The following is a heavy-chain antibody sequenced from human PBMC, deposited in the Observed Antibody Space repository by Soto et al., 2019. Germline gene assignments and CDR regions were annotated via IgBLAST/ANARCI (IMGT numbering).Heavy chain of an antibody. V-gene: IGHV3-74*01. D-gene: IGHD4-17*01. CDR2: INSEGSST. CDR1: GFTFSNYW. Sequence: GGSLRLSCTASGFTFSNYWMHWVRQAPGKGLVWVSRINSEGSSTSYAGSVKGRFTISRDNAKNTLYLQVNSLRAEDTSVYYCARAKLGDYSDYGVFDFWGQGTLVTVSS. CDR3: ARAKLGDYSDYGVFDF. J-gene: IGHJ4*02.